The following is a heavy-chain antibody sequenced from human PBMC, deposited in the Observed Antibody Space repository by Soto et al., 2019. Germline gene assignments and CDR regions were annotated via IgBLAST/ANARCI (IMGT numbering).Heavy chain of an antibody. CDR1: GFTFSSYA. CDR3: AKHNSYYFDY. J-gene: IGHJ4*02. Sequence: GSLRLSCAASGFTFSSYAMSWVRQAPGKGLEWVSAISGSGGSTYYADSVKGRFTISRDNSKSTLYLEMNSLRAEDTAVYYCAKHNSYYFDYWGQGTLVTVSS. CDR2: ISGSGGST. D-gene: IGHD1-20*01. V-gene: IGHV3-23*01.